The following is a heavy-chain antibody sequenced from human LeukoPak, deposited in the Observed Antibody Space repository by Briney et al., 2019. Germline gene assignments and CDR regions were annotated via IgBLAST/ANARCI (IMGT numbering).Heavy chain of an antibody. J-gene: IGHJ4*02. CDR2: ISYDGSNK. CDR3: ASQEWPEDY. Sequence: GGSLRLSCAASGFTFSSYGMHWVRQAPGKGLEWVAVISYDGSNKYYADSVKGRFTISRDNAKNSLYLQMNSLRAEDTAVYYCASQEWPEDYWGQGTLVTVSS. D-gene: IGHD1-14*01. CDR1: GFTFSSYG. V-gene: IGHV3-30*12.